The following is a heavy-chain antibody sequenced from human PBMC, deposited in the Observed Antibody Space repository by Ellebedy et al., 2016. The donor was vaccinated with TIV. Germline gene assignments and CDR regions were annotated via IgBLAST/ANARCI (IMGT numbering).Heavy chain of an antibody. Sequence: MPSETLSLTCTVSGGSISSGGYYWSWLRQHKGKGLEWIGYIYYSGSTYYNPSLKSRVPISVDTSKNQFSLKLNSVTVADTAVYYCARGPNYDRGSYKYFDYWGQGTLGTVSS. CDR3: ARGPNYDRGSYKYFDY. CDR2: IYYSGST. CDR1: GGSISSGGYY. V-gene: IGHV4-30-4*01. J-gene: IGHJ4*02. D-gene: IGHD3-16*01.